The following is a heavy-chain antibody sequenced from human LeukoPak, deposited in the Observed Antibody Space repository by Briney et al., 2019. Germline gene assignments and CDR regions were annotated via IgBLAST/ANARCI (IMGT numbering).Heavy chain of an antibody. CDR3: AKDTVNNFDY. V-gene: IGHV3-30*02. CDR2: IRSDGGKT. Sequence: GGSLRLSCAASGFIFSHYGMHWVRQAPGKGLEWVALIRSDGGKTYYTDSVKGRFTISRDNSKNTVYLQMNTLRTEDTAVYYCAKDTVNNFDYWGQGTLVTVSS. D-gene: IGHD4-11*01. J-gene: IGHJ4*02. CDR1: GFIFSHYG.